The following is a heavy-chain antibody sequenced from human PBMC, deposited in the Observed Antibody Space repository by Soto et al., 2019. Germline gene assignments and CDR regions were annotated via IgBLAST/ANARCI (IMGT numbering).Heavy chain of an antibody. CDR1: GFTFTSSA. D-gene: IGHD2-21*01. Sequence: GASVKVSCKASGFTFTSSAVQWVRQARGQRLEWIGWIVVGSGNTNYAQKFQERVTITRDMSTSTAYMELSSLRSEDTAVYYCASESFPDGAYPYYAMDVWGQGTTVTVSS. CDR3: ASESFPDGAYPYYAMDV. V-gene: IGHV1-58*01. CDR2: IVVGSGNT. J-gene: IGHJ6*02.